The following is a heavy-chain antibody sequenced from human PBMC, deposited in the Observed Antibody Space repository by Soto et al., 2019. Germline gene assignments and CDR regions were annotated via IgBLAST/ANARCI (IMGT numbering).Heavy chain of an antibody. J-gene: IGHJ3*02. CDR2: INHSGST. D-gene: IGHD6-13*01. CDR3: ARVGYSSSWYRRGAFDI. Sequence: HVQLQQWGAGLLKPSETLSLTCAVYGGSFSGYYWSWIRQPPRKGLEWIGEINHSGSTNYNPSLKSRVTISVDTSKNQFSLKLTSVTAADTAVYYCARVGYSSSWYRRGAFDIWGQGTMVTVSS. CDR1: GGSFSGYY. V-gene: IGHV4-34*01.